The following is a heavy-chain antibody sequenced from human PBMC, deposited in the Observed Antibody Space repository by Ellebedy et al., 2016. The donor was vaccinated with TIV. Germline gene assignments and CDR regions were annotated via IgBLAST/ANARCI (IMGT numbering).Heavy chain of an antibody. CDR3: ARSRKGYSNYRWFDP. V-gene: IGHV4-39*01. J-gene: IGHJ5*02. D-gene: IGHD4-11*01. CDR2: IYYSGST. Sequence: MPSKTLSLTCTVSGGSISSSSYYWGWIRQPPGKGLEWIGSIYYSGSTYYNPSLKSRVTISVDTSKNQFSLKLSSVTAADTAVYYCARSRKGYSNYRWFDPWGQGTLVTVSS. CDR1: GGSISSSSYY.